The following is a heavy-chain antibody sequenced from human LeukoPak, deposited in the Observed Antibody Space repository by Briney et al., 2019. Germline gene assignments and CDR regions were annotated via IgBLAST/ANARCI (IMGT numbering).Heavy chain of an antibody. CDR1: GGSIGSYY. CDR3: ARATSGYYFDF. CDR2: VSYSGST. Sequence: PSETLSLTCTVSGGSIGSYYWNWIRQPPGKGLEWIGYVSYSGSTNYNPSLKSRVIMSVDKSKNQFSLKLSSVTAADTAVYLCARATSGYYFDFWDQGTLVTVSS. J-gene: IGHJ4*02. V-gene: IGHV4-59*01. D-gene: IGHD3-22*01.